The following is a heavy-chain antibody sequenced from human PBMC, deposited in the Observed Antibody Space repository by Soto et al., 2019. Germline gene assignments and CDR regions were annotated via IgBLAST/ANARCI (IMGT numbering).Heavy chain of an antibody. Sequence: GGSLRLSCAASGFTFSSYGMHWVRQAPGKGLEWVAVIWYDGSNKYYADSVKGRFTISRDNSKNTLYLQMNSLRAEDTAVYYCARDPGGYYDFWSGYSAYYYYGMDVWGQGTTVTVYS. V-gene: IGHV3-33*01. CDR3: ARDPGGYYDFWSGYSAYYYYGMDV. CDR1: GFTFSSYG. D-gene: IGHD3-3*01. J-gene: IGHJ6*02. CDR2: IWYDGSNK.